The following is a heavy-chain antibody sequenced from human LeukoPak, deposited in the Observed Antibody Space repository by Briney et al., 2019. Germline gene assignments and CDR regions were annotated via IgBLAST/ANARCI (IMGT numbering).Heavy chain of an antibody. D-gene: IGHD5-24*01. CDR2: ISYSGNT. V-gene: IGHV4-59*01. CDR1: GGSISSYF. J-gene: IGHJ4*02. CDR3: ARKRRDGFNYVDQ. Sequence: SETLSLTCTVSGGSISSYFWSWIRQPPGKGLEWIGCISYSGNTYYNPSLESRVAISMDTSKNQFSLKVSSVTAADTAVYYCARKRRDGFNYVDQWGQGTLVTVSS.